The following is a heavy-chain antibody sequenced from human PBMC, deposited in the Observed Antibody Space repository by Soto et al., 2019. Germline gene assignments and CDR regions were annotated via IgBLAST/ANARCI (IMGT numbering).Heavy chain of an antibody. Sequence: QVQLVQSGPEVKKPGASVKVSCKASGYTFTNYGFNWVRQAPGQGLEWMGWISAYNGHTKYSQIFQARVIMTTDTSTNTAYMELRSLTSDATAVYYCAREGAGTNAIGYWGQAALVTVSS. CDR1: GYTFTNYG. D-gene: IGHD2-8*01. V-gene: IGHV1-18*01. CDR3: AREGAGTNAIGY. CDR2: ISAYNGHT. J-gene: IGHJ4*02.